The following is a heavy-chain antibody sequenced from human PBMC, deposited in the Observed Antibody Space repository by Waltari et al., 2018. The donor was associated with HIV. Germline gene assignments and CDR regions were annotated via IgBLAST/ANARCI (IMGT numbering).Heavy chain of an antibody. CDR1: GGSFCSAGYY. CDR3: ARDGKSSYYYDSSPNWFDP. V-gene: IGHV4-31*03. D-gene: IGHD3-22*01. J-gene: IGHJ5*02. Sequence: VLLQESGPGRVKHSQTLSLTCTVSGGSFCSAGYYWTWIRQHPGKGLEWIGFIYYSGSTYYNPSLKSRVTISVDTSKTQFALKRSSVTAADTAVYYCARDGKSSYYYDSSPNWFDPWGQGTLVAVSS. CDR2: IYYSGST.